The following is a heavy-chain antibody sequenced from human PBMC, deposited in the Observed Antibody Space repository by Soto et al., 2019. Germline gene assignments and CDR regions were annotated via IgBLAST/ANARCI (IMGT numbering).Heavy chain of an antibody. CDR3: AKDKVADFYYYYYGMDV. Sequence: EEQLLESGGGLVQPGTSLRLSCAASGFSFGDYAMSWVRQAPGKGLQWVSSISGSGTNTNYADSVRGRFTISRDNSKNTLYLQMDSLRDEDTAVYYCAKDKVADFYYYYYGMDVWGQGTTVTVSS. J-gene: IGHJ6*02. D-gene: IGHD2-15*01. CDR1: GFSFGDYA. V-gene: IGHV3-23*01. CDR2: ISGSGTNT.